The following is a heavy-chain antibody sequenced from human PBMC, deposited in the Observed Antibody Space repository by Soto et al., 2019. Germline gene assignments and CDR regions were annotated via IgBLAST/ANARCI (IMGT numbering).Heavy chain of an antibody. CDR3: ASSYGSGYRAFDY. J-gene: IGHJ4*02. CDR1: GDTFNFYS. D-gene: IGHD3-10*01. CDR2: VNPIVSMS. Sequence: QVQLVQSGAEVKRPGSSVKVSCKASGDTFNFYSINWVRQAPGLGLEWMGRVNPIVSMSNYGQKFQGRVKMPADKSTSTAYMELSSMRSEDTAIYCCASSYGSGYRAFDYWGQGALVTVSS. V-gene: IGHV1-69*02.